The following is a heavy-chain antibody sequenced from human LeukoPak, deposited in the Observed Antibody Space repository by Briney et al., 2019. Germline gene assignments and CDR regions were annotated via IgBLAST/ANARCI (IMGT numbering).Heavy chain of an antibody. D-gene: IGHD2-2*01. CDR1: GFTFSSYS. V-gene: IGHV3-21*01. CDR3: ARGGGYCSSTSCPNDY. CDR2: ISSSSSYI. J-gene: IGHJ4*02. Sequence: PGGSLRLSCAASGFTFSSYSMNWVRQAPGKGLEWVSSISSSSSYIYYADSVKGRFTISRDNAKNSLYLQMNSLRAEDTAVYYCARGGGYCSSTSCPNDYWGQGTLVTVSS.